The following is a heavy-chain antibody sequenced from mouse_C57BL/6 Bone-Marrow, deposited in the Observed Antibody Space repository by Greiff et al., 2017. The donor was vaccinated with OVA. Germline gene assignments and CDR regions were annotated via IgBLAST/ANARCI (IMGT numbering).Heavy chain of an antibody. V-gene: IGHV1-53*01. J-gene: IGHJ3*01. CDR2: INPSNGGT. CDR1: GYTFTSYW. D-gene: IGHD1-1*01. Sequence: QVQLQQPGTELVKPGASVKLSCKASGYTFTSYWMHWVKRRPGQGLEWIGNINPSNGGTNYNEKFKSKATLTVDKSSSTAYMQLSSLTSEDSAVYYCARQGYYYYGSSYDWFAYWGQGTLVTVSA. CDR3: ARQGYYYYGSSYDWFAY.